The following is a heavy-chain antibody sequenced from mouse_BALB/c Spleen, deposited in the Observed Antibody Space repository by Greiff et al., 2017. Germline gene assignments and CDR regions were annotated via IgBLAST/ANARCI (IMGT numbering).Heavy chain of an antibody. CDR1: GFTFSSYA. CDR3: ARGPGPGYFDY. D-gene: IGHD3-3*01. V-gene: IGHV5-9-4*01. J-gene: IGHJ2*01. CDR2: ISSGGSYT. Sequence: EVKVVESGGGLVKPGGSLKLSCAASGFTFSSYAMSWVRQSPEKRLEWVAEISSGGSYTYYPDTVTGRFTISRDNAKNTLYLEMSSLRSEDTAMYYCARGPGPGYFDYWGQGTTLTVSS.